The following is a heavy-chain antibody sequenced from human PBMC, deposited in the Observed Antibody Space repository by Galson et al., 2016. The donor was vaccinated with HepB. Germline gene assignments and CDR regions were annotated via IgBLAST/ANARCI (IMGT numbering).Heavy chain of an antibody. Sequence: CAISGDSVSSTSAAWNWIRQSPSRGLEWLGRTYYRSKWSNDYAVSVKSRITINPDTSKNQFSLQLNSMTPEDTAVYYCARESGSPRDRAFDDWGQGTLVTVSS. CDR2: TYYRSKWSN. V-gene: IGHV6-1*01. CDR3: ARESGSPRDRAFDD. CDR1: GDSVSSTSAA. J-gene: IGHJ4*02. D-gene: IGHD1-26*01.